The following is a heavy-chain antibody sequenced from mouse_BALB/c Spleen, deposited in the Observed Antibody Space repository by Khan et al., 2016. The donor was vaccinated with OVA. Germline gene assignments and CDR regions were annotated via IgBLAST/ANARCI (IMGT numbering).Heavy chain of an antibody. CDR2: IAPGSGST. D-gene: IGHD1-1*01. V-gene: IGHV1S41*01. CDR1: GYTFTSYW. J-gene: IGHJ4*01. Sequence: DLVKPGASVKLSCKASGYTFTSYWINWIKQRPGQGLEWIGRIAPGSGSTSYTEKFKGEATLTVDTSSSTAYIQLSSLSSEDSAVYLCARSNYYGSGLYAMDYWGQGTSVTVSS. CDR3: ARSNYYGSGLYAMDY.